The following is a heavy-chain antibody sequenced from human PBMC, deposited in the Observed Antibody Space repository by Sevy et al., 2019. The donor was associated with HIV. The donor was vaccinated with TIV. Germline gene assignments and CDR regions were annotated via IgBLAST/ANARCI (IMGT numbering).Heavy chain of an antibody. J-gene: IGHJ6*02. CDR2: SSPFTGSP. CDR1: GYNFINYG. Sequence: ASVKVSCKASGYNFINYGISWVRQAPGQGLEWVGGSSPFTGSPNYPQKLQDRVTVTTDTATNTAYMELRKLRSDDTAVYYCGKCTLWVYDPTNRKCGMDVWGQGTMVTVSS. D-gene: IGHD5-12*01. V-gene: IGHV1-18*01. CDR3: GKCTLWVYDPTNRKCGMDV.